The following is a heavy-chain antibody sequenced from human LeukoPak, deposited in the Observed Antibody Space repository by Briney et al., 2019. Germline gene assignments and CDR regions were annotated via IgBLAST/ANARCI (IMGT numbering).Heavy chain of an antibody. D-gene: IGHD1-26*01. CDR2: IRYDGSNK. Sequence: GGSLRLSCAASEFTFSSYGMHWVRQAPGKGLEWVAFIRYDGSNKYYADSVKGRFIISRDNAKNSLFLQMDSVTGEDTAVYYCSRGGLYRYSGTSGDYWGQGTLVTVSS. V-gene: IGHV3-30*02. J-gene: IGHJ4*02. CDR3: SRGGLYRYSGTSGDY. CDR1: EFTFSSYG.